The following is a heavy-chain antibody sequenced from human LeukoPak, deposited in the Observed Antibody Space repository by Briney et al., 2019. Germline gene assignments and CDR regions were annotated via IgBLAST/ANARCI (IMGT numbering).Heavy chain of an antibody. CDR3: ASWRDYDSSGYYVDY. CDR2: MNPNSGNT. D-gene: IGHD3-22*01. J-gene: IGHJ4*02. V-gene: IGHV1-8*01. Sequence: ASVKVSCKASGYIFTSYDINWVRQATGQGLEWLGWMNPNSGNTGYAQKFQGRVTMTRNTSISTAYMELSSLRSEDTAVYYCASWRDYDSSGYYVDYWGQGTLVTVSS. CDR1: GYIFTSYD.